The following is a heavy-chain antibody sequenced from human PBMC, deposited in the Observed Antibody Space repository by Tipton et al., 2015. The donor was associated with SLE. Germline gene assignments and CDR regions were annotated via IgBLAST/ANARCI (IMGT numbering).Heavy chain of an antibody. Sequence: TLSLTCAVSGGSITSSNWWSWVRQPPGKGLEWIGEINHSGSTNYNPSLKSRVTMAADTSKNQFSLNLSSVTAADTAVYYCARGHERHYDSPNFDIWGQGTMVTVSS. CDR3: ARGHERHYDSPNFDI. CDR2: INHSGST. J-gene: IGHJ3*02. CDR1: GGSITSSNW. V-gene: IGHV4-4*02. D-gene: IGHD5-12*01.